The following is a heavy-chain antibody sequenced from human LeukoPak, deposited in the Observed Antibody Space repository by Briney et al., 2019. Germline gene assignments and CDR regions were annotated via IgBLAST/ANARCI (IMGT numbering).Heavy chain of an antibody. D-gene: IGHD1-26*01. CDR3: AKSAGVGALIYFDY. CDR2: ISYDGSNK. Sequence: PGRPLRLSCAASEFTFSSYGMHWVRQAPGKGLEWVAVISYDGSNKYYADPVKGRFTISRDNSKNTLYLQRNSLRAEGMAVYYCAKSAGVGALIYFDYWGQETLVSVYS. CDR1: EFTFSSYG. V-gene: IGHV3-30*18. J-gene: IGHJ4*02.